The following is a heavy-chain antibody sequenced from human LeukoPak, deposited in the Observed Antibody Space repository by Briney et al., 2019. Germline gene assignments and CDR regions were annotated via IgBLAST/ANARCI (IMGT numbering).Heavy chain of an antibody. J-gene: IGHJ4*02. Sequence: GGSLRLSCAASGFTFSSYSMNWVRQAPGKGLEWVSGISWNGGILGYADSVKGRFTISRDNAKNSLYLQMNSLRAEDTALYYCTKDIFTGIAASGAIDYWGQGTLVTVSS. V-gene: IGHV3-9*01. CDR3: TKDIFTGIAASGAIDY. CDR1: GFTFSSYS. CDR2: ISWNGGIL. D-gene: IGHD6-13*01.